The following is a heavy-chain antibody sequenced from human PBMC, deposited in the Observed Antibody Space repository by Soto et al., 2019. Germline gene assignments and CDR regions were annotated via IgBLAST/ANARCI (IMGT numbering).Heavy chain of an antibody. CDR2: IRNKAYGATT. D-gene: IGHD6-13*01. Sequence: GGSLRLSCATSGFKFADYAISWSRQAPGKGLEWVGVIRNKAYGATTDYAASVKGRFSISRDDSKSIAYLQMNSLKSEDTGVYYCTKYTHTSRYVYFGMDAWGHGTTVTVSS. J-gene: IGHJ6*02. V-gene: IGHV3-49*03. CDR3: TKYTHTSRYVYFGMDA. CDR1: GFKFADYA.